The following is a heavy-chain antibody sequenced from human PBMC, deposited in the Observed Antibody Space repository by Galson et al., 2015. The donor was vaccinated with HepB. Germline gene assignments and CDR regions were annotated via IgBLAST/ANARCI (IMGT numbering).Heavy chain of an antibody. CDR2: ISYDGSNK. J-gene: IGHJ3*02. CDR1: GFTFSSYA. D-gene: IGHD1-14*01. Sequence: SLRLSCAASGFTFSSYAMHWVRQAPGKGLEWVAVISYDGSNKYYADSVKGRFTISRDNSKNTLYLQMNSLRAEDTAVYYCASDSREPDGAFDIWGQGTMVTVSS. V-gene: IGHV3-30-3*01. CDR3: ASDSREPDGAFDI.